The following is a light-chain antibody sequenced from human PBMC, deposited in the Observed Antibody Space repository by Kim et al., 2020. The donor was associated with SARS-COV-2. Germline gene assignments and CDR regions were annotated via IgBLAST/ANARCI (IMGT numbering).Light chain of an antibody. CDR2: QND. CDR3: QAWDSNSWV. Sequence: SYELTQPPSVSVSPGQTANITCSGDKLGDKYACWYQQKPGQSPVLVMYQNDKRPSGIPERFSGSNSGNTATLTISGTQAMDEADYYCQAWDSNSWVFGGGTQLTVL. V-gene: IGLV3-1*01. CDR1: KLGDKY. J-gene: IGLJ3*02.